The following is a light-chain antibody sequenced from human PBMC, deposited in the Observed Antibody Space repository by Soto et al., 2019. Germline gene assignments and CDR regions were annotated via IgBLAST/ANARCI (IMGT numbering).Light chain of an antibody. J-gene: IGKJ1*01. CDR3: QQYNSYSPWT. CDR2: DAS. V-gene: IGKV1-5*01. Sequence: DIQMTQSPSTLSASVGDRVTITCRASQSIGTWLAWYQQKPGKAPNLLIYDASTLETGVPSRFSGSASGTDFTLTISSLQPYDFATYYCQQYNSYSPWTFGQGTKVDIK. CDR1: QSIGTW.